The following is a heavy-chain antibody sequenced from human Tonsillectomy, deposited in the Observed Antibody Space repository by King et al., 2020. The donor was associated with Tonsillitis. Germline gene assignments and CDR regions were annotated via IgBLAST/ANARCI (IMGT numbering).Heavy chain of an antibody. V-gene: IGHV3-33*01. CDR1: GFTFSSYG. CDR3: ARDDNDYDSSDPAFDY. Sequence: VQLVESGGGVVQPGRSLRLSCSASGFTFSSYGMHWVRPAPGKGLEWLAVIWDDVSNKYYAYSWKGRFTITRDNSKNTLYLQMNHLRAEDTAVYYCARDDNDYDSSDPAFDYWGQGTLVTVSS. D-gene: IGHD3-22*01. CDR2: IWDDVSNK. J-gene: IGHJ4*02.